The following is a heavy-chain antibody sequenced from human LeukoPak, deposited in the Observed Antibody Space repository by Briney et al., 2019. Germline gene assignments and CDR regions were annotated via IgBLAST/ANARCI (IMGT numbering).Heavy chain of an antibody. D-gene: IGHD3-22*01. CDR2: INHSGSS. J-gene: IGHJ5*02. V-gene: IGHV4-34*01. CDR1: VGSFRGYY. Sequence: SETLSLTCAVYVGSFRGYYWSWIRQPPGEGLEWIGEINHSGSSNYNPSLKSRVTISVDTSKNQFSLKLSSVTAADASVYYCARVNYYDSSGSSWWFDPWGQGTLVTVSS. CDR3: ARVNYYDSSGSSWWFDP.